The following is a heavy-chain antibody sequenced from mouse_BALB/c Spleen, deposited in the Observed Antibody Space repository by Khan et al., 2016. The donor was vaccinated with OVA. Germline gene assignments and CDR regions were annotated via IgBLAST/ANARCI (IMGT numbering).Heavy chain of an antibody. CDR1: GYSITSDYA. J-gene: IGHJ4*01. D-gene: IGHD4-1*01. V-gene: IGHV3-2*02. Sequence: VQLKESGPGLVKPSQSLSLTCTVAGYSITSDYAWNWIRQFPGNKLEWMGYISYSGSTGYNPSLKSRISITRDTSKNQFFLHLDSVTPEDTATYYCASELGRYYAMDYWGQGTSVTVSS. CDR2: ISYSGST. CDR3: ASELGRYYAMDY.